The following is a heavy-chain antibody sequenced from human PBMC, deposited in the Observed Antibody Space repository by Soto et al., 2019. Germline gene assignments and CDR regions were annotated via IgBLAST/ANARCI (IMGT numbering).Heavy chain of an antibody. J-gene: IGHJ6*03. CDR1: GFTFSDYY. V-gene: IGHV3-11*01. CDR3: ARAAGYCSGGSCYSGDYYYYYYMDV. D-gene: IGHD2-15*01. Sequence: VQLVESGGGLVKPGGSLRLSCAASGFTFSDYYMSWIRQAPGKGLEWVSYISSSGSTIYYADSVKGRFTISRDNAKNSLYLQMNSLRAEDTAVYYCARAAGYCSGGSCYSGDYYYYYYMDVWGKGTTVTVSS. CDR2: ISSSGSTI.